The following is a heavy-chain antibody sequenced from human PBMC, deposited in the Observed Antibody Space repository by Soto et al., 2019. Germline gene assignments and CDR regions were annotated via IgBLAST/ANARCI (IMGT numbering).Heavy chain of an antibody. V-gene: IGHV4-59*08. CDR2: IYYSGST. J-gene: IGHJ4*02. CDR3: ARRYGYYFDY. D-gene: IGHD4-17*01. Sequence: PAETLSLTCTFSGVSISSYSWGWIRQPPGKGLEWIGYIYYSGSTNYNPSLKSRVTISVDTSKNQLSLKLSSVTAADTAVYYCARRYGYYFDYWGQGTLVTVS. CDR1: GVSISSYS.